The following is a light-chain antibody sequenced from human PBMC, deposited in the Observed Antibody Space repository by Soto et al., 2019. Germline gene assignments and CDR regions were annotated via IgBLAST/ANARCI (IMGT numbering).Light chain of an antibody. V-gene: IGLV2-14*01. CDR2: DLT. Sequence: SALTQPASVSGSPGQSVTISCTGTTSDVGGYKLVSWYQHHPGKAPQLIIYDLTNRPSGVSNRFSASKSGNTASLTISGLQPEDEADYYCSSYTGSSTLVFGGGTKVTVL. CDR1: TSDVGGYKL. J-gene: IGLJ2*01. CDR3: SSYTGSSTLV.